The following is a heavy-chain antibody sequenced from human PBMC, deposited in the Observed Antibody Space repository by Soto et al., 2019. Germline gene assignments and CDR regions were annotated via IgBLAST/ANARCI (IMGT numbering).Heavy chain of an antibody. J-gene: IGHJ6*02. CDR2: ISYDGSNK. Sequence: QVQLVESGGGVVQPGRSLRPSCAASGFTFSSYAMHWVRQAPGKGLEWVAVISYDGSNKYYADSVKGRFTISRDNSKNTLYLQMNSLRAEDTAVYYCARDQGVTMVRGALLPYYYYYGMDVWGQGTTVTVSS. CDR1: GFTFSSYA. V-gene: IGHV3-30-3*01. CDR3: ARDQGVTMVRGALLPYYYYYGMDV. D-gene: IGHD3-10*01.